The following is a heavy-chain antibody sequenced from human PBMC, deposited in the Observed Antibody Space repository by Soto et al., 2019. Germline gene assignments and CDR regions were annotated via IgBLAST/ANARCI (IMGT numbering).Heavy chain of an antibody. D-gene: IGHD3-9*01. CDR1: GLTVSNNY. CDR2: IYSGGYT. J-gene: IGHJ5*02. Sequence: GWYLILSCAVSGLTVSNNYMSWVRQAPGKGLEGVSVIYSGGYTAYGDSVKGRFTISRDNSKNTLYLQMDSLRADETAVYYCANVSLLAVGLAWFDPWGQGTLVTV. CDR3: ANVSLLAVGLAWFDP. V-gene: IGHV3-53*01.